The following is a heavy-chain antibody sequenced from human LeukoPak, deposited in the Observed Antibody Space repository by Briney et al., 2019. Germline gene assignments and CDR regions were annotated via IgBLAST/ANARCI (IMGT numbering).Heavy chain of an antibody. CDR2: IYYSGST. V-gene: IGHV4-38-2*02. CDR1: GYSISSGYY. CDR3: ARDLGGYDSSGSESPFVDY. D-gene: IGHD3-22*01. J-gene: IGHJ4*02. Sequence: SETLSLTCAVSGYSISSGYYRGWIRQPPGKGLEWIGSIYYSGSTYYNPSLKSRVTISVDTSKNQFSLKLSSVTAADTAVYYCARDLGGYDSSGSESPFVDYWGQGTLVTVSS.